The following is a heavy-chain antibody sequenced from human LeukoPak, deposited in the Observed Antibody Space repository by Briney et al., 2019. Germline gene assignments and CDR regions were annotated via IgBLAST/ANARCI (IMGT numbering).Heavy chain of an antibody. D-gene: IGHD3-10*01. CDR3: ARVRYYGSGEEIDP. CDR2: IYHGGNT. Sequence: SETLSLTCTVSGGTISSGGYFWSWIRQNPGKGLEWIGYIYHGGNTYYNPSLKSRVTISVDTSKNQFSLTLSSVTAADTAMYYCARVRYYGSGEEIDPWGQGTLVTVSS. J-gene: IGHJ5*02. CDR1: GGTISSGGYF. V-gene: IGHV4-31*03.